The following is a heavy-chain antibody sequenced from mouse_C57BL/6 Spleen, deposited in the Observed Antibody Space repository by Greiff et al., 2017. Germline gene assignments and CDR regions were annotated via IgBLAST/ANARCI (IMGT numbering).Heavy chain of an antibody. J-gene: IGHJ1*03. Sequence: DVMLVESGGGLVQPKGSLKLSCAASGFSFNTYAMNWVRQAPGKGLEWVARIRSKSNNYATYYADSVKDRFTISRDDSESMLYLQMNNLKTEDTAMYYGVRHPGSSYGYFDVWGTGTTVTVSS. CDR2: IRSKSNNYAT. D-gene: IGHD1-1*01. CDR1: GFSFNTYA. CDR3: VRHPGSSYGYFDV. V-gene: IGHV10-1*01.